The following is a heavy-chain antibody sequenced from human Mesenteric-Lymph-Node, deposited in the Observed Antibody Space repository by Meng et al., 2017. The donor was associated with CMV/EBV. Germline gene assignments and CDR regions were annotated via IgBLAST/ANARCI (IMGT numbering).Heavy chain of an antibody. CDR1: GYIFTNHA. Sequence: SCKASGYIFTNHAMNWVRQAPGQGLEWVGWIDTNTGNPTYAQSFTGRFVFSLDTPVSTAYLQISSLKAEDTAVYYCARDAAAVGSFDPWGQGTLVTVSS. CDR2: IDTNTGNP. V-gene: IGHV7-4-1*02. CDR3: ARDAAAVGSFDP. J-gene: IGHJ5*02. D-gene: IGHD1-26*01.